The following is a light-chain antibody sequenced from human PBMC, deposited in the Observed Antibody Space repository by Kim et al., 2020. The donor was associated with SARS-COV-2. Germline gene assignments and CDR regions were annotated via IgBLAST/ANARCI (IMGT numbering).Light chain of an antibody. CDR1: QGVSNY. V-gene: IGKV3-11*01. Sequence: SPGERATLSGRASQGVSNYLAWYQQKPGQAPRLLIFDASKRAEGIPARFSGSGSGTDFTLTINSLESEDLAVYYCQQRSNWPLTFGGGTKVDIK. CDR3: QQRSNWPLT. J-gene: IGKJ4*01. CDR2: DAS.